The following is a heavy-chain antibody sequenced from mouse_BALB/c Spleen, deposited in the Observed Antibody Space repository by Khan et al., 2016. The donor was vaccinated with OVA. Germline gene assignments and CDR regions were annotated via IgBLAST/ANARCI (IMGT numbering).Heavy chain of an antibody. CDR3: REHLTGSFAY. CDR1: GFTFSNYG. Sequence: EVQLVESGGDLVKPGGSLKLSCAASGFTFSNYGMSWVRQIPDKGLEWVATIYSDGSYTYYSDSVKGRFTISRNNAKNALFLEMISQRSDDTGMYYGREHLTGSFAYWGQGTLVTVFA. D-gene: IGHD4-1*01. V-gene: IGHV5-6*01. CDR2: IYSDGSYT. J-gene: IGHJ3*01.